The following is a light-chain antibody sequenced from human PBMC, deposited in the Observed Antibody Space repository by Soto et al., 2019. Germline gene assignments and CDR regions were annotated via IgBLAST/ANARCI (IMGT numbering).Light chain of an antibody. CDR1: QGIRNY. CDR2: AAS. Sequence: DIQMTQSPSSLSASVGDRVTITGRASQGIRNYLAWDQQKPGKVPKLLSYAASTLQSGVTSRFRGSGSGTDFTLTISSPQPEDVATYYCQKYNSAPRTFGQGTKVDIK. CDR3: QKYNSAPRT. V-gene: IGKV1-27*01. J-gene: IGKJ1*01.